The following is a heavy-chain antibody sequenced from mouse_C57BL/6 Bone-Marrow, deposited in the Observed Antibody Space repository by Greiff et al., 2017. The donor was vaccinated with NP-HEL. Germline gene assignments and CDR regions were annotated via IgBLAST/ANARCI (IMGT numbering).Heavy chain of an antibody. CDR3: ARSPPYSGSRYYYIDY. CDR2: INPNNGGT. J-gene: IGHJ2*01. CDR1: GYTFTDYY. Sequence: EVQLQQSGPELVKPGASVKISCKASGYTFTDYYMNWVKQSHGKSLEWIGDINPNNGGTSYNQKFKGKATLTVDKSSSTAYMELRNLTSKDSAVYYCARSPPYSGSRYYYIDYWGQGTTLTVSS. D-gene: IGHD1-1*01. V-gene: IGHV1-26*01.